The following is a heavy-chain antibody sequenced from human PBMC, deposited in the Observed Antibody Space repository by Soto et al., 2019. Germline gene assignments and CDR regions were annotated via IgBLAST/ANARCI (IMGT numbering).Heavy chain of an antibody. D-gene: IGHD1-26*01. CDR2: IKTIFDGGTT. CDR1: GFTFNNAW. J-gene: IGHJ3*02. V-gene: IGHV3-15*01. CDR3: AKGPGIVVGETIVALDM. Sequence: GGSLRLSCTASGFTFNNAWMTWVRQAPGKGLEWVGRIKTIFDGGTTDYAAPVRGRCSISRDDSKNTLYLEMNSLKTEDTGVYYCAKGPGIVVGETIVALDMWGQGTMVTVSS.